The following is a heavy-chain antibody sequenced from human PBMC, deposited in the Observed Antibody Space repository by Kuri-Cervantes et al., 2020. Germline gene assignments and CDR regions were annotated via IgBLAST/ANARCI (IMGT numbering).Heavy chain of an antibody. CDR2: IYYSGST. Sequence: SLTCAISGDSVSSNSAAWNWIRQPPGKGLEWIGYIYYSGSTNYNPSLKSRVTISVDTSKNQFSLKLSSVTAADTAVYYCARAWDSSGYYLLSFDLWGRGTLVTVSS. CDR3: ARAWDSSGYYLLSFDL. J-gene: IGHJ2*01. V-gene: IGHV4-61*01. D-gene: IGHD3-22*01. CDR1: GDSVSSNSAA.